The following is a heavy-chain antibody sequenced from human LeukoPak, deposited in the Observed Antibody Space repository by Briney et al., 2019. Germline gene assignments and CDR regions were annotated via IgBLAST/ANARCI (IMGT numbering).Heavy chain of an antibody. J-gene: IGHJ4*02. CDR3: ATRGPGGATNFDY. CDR1: GYTFTDYY. Sequence: ASVKVSCKASGYTFTDYYIHWVRQAPGQGLEWMAWMNPNSGGTSYAQKFQGRVTMTEDTSTDTAYMELSSLRSEDTAVYYCATRGPGGATNFDYWGQGTLVTVSS. CDR2: MNPNSGGT. V-gene: IGHV1-2*02. D-gene: IGHD1-26*01.